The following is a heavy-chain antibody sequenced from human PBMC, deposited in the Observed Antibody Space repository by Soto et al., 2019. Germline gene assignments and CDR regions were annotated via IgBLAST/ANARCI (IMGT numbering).Heavy chain of an antibody. V-gene: IGHV4-59*12. CDR3: ARGLDSASWYVDS. CDR1: ADSLAAYY. CDR2: VHVFGTT. Sequence: PEETLSLTCSVSADSLAAYYWNWIRQTQGKGLEWVGYVHVFGTTRYKPTLKSRVTISMDKSKNQFSLSLTSVTAADTAVYYCARGLDSASWYVDSWGQGTLVTVSS. J-gene: IGHJ4*02. D-gene: IGHD6-13*01.